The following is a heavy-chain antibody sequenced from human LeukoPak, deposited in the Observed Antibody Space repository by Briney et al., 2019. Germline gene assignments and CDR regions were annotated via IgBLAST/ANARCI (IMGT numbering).Heavy chain of an antibody. CDR1: GLTFSSYW. J-gene: IGHJ3*02. CDR2: IKQDGSEK. Sequence: PGGSLRLSCAASGLTFSSYWMSWIRQAPGKGLEWVANIKQDGSEKFYLDSVKGRFTISRDNAKNSLYLQMNSLRAEDTAVYYCAKVGRAAHDAFDIWGQGTMVTVSS. CDR3: AKVGRAAHDAFDI. D-gene: IGHD2-15*01. V-gene: IGHV3-7*01.